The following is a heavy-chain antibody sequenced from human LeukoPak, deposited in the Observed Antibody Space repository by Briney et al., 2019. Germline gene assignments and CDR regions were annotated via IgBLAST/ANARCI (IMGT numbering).Heavy chain of an antibody. D-gene: IGHD1-26*01. V-gene: IGHV1-46*01. CDR3: ARDAEWEPTDY. CDR1: GYSFTSYY. CDR2: INPSGGST. J-gene: IGHJ4*02. Sequence: VSVKVSCKASGYSFTSYYMHWVRQAPGQGLEWMGIINPSGGSTSYAQKFQGRVTMTRDTSTSTVYMELSSLRSEDTAVYYCARDAEWEPTDYWGQGTLVTVSS.